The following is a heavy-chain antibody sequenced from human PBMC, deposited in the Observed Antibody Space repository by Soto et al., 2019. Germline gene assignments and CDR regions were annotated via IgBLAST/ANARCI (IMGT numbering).Heavy chain of an antibody. V-gene: IGHV3-23*01. CDR1: GFTFTNYA. J-gene: IGHJ4*02. Sequence: EMQLLESGGGLVQPGGSLRLFCAASGFTFTNYAMTWVRQAPGKGLEWVSTITPTGATFYGDTVKGRFTISRDNSRSTVFLQMHSLRAEDTAMYYCARTDKFNSQSSGWANRFDYWGQGTLVTVSS. D-gene: IGHD3-22*01. CDR3: ARTDKFNSQSSGWANRFDY. CDR2: ITPTGAT.